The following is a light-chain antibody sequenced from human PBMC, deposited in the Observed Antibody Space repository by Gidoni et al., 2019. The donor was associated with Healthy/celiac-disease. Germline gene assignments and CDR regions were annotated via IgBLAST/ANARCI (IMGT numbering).Light chain of an antibody. CDR1: QGISNY. Sequence: DIQMTQSPSSLSASVGDRVTITCRASQGISNYLAWLQQKPGKAPKSLIYAASKFSGSGSGTDFTLTISSLQPEDFATYYCQQYNSYPHTFGQGTKLEIK. CDR2: AA. V-gene: IGKV1-16*02. J-gene: IGKJ2*01. CDR3: QQYNSYPHT.